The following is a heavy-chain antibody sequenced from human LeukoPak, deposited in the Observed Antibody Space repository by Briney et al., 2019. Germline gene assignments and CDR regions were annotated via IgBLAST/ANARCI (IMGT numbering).Heavy chain of an antibody. V-gene: IGHV3-48*04. CDR2: ISGTSAKI. Sequence: GGSLRLSCAASEFTFGRYAMNWVRQAPGKGLEWVSYISGTSAKIDYADSVKGRFTISRDNAKNSLYLQMNSLRAEDTAVYYCARDGAKDCSSTSCYGGGPFDYWGQGTLVTVSS. CDR1: EFTFGRYA. J-gene: IGHJ4*02. D-gene: IGHD2-2*01. CDR3: ARDGAKDCSSTSCYGGGPFDY.